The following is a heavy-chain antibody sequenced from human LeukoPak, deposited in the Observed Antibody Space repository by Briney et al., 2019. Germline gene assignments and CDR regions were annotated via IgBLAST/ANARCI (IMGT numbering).Heavy chain of an antibody. V-gene: IGHV4-34*01. J-gene: IGHJ4*02. CDR2: INHSGST. CDR3: ARGRWQWLPDY. Sequence: PSETLSLTCAVYGGSFSGYYWSWIRQPPGKGLEWIGEINHSGSTNYNPSLKSRVTISVDTSKNQFSLKLSSVTAADTAVYYCARGRWQWLPDYWGQGTLVTVSS. CDR1: GGSFSGYY. D-gene: IGHD6-19*01.